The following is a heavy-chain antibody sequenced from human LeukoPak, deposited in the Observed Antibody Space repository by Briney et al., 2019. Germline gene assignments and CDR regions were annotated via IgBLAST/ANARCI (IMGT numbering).Heavy chain of an antibody. V-gene: IGHV3-21*01. D-gene: IGHD1-1*01. CDR3: ARVNLDVDYYYYGMDV. CDR2: ISSSSSYI. Sequence: GGSLRLSCAASGFTFSSYSMNWVRQAPGKGLEWVSSISSSSSYIYYADSVKVRFTISRDNAKNSLYLKMNSLRAEDTAVYYCARVNLDVDYYYYGMDVWGQGTTVTVSS. CDR1: GFTFSSYS. J-gene: IGHJ6*02.